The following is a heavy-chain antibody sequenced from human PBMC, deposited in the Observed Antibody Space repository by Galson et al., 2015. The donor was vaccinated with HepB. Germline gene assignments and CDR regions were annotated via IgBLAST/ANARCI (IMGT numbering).Heavy chain of an antibody. D-gene: IGHD2-2*02. J-gene: IGHJ5*02. Sequence: SVKVSCKASGYTFTGYYMHWVRQAPGQGLEWMGWINPNSGGTNYAQKFQGWVTMTRDTSISTAYMELSRLRSDDTAVYYCARGGGYCSSTSCYNLPFDPWGQGTLVTVSS. CDR3: ARGGGYCSSTSCYNLPFDP. V-gene: IGHV1-2*04. CDR2: INPNSGGT. CDR1: GYTFTGYY.